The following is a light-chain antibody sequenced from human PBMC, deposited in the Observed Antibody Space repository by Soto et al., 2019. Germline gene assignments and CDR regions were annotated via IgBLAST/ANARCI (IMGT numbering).Light chain of an antibody. Sequence: DIQMTQSPSSLSASVGDRVTITCRASQSISRYLNWYQQKPGKAPELLIYAASSLQSGVQSRFSGGGSGTDFTLTISSLQPEDFATYYCQQTYNTPFAFGQRTRLEIK. V-gene: IGKV1-39*01. CDR2: AAS. J-gene: IGKJ5*01. CDR1: QSISRY. CDR3: QQTYNTPFA.